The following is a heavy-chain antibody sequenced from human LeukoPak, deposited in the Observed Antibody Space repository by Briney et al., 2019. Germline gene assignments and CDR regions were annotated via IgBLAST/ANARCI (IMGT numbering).Heavy chain of an antibody. CDR3: ARDRSTVTTRSPGH. V-gene: IGHV3-74*01. J-gene: IGHJ4*02. CDR2: INTDGSST. D-gene: IGHD4-17*01. CDR1: GFTFSDYW. Sequence: GGSLRLSCAASGFTFSDYWMHWVRQAPGKGLVWVSRINTDGSSTNYADSVKGRFTISRDNAKNTLYLQMNSLRAEDTAVYYCARDRSTVTTRSPGHWGQGTLVTVSS.